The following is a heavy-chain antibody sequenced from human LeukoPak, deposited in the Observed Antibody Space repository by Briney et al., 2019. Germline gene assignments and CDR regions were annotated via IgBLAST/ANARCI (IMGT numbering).Heavy chain of an antibody. CDR2: ISSSGSTI. CDR1: GFTFNDYY. V-gene: IGHV3-11*01. Sequence: PGGSLRLSCAASGFTFNDYYMSWIRQAPGKGLEWVSYISSSGSTIYYADSVKGRFTISRDNAKNSLYLQMNSLRAEDTAVYYCARDRGSYSNWYFDLWGRGTLVTVSS. J-gene: IGHJ2*01. CDR3: ARDRGSYSNWYFDL. D-gene: IGHD1-26*01.